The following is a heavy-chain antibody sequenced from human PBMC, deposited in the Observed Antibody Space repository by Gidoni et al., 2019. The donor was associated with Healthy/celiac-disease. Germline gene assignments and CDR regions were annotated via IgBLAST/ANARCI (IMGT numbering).Heavy chain of an antibody. J-gene: IGHJ6*03. CDR2: IYYSGST. CDR3: ARGTYYDFWSGYYIGYYYMDV. D-gene: IGHD3-3*01. V-gene: IGHV4-59*01. Sequence: QVQLQESGPGLVKPSETLSLTCTVSGGSISSYYLRWIRQPPGKGLEWIGYIYYSGSTNYNPSLKSRVTISVDTSKNQFSLKLSSVTAADTAVYYCARGTYYDFWSGYYIGYYYMDVWGKGTTVTVSS. CDR1: GGSISSYY.